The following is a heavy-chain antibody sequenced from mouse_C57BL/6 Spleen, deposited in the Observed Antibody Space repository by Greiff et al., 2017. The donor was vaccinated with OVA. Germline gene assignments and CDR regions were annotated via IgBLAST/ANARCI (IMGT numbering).Heavy chain of an antibody. D-gene: IGHD3-3*01. CDR1: GFTFSDYY. Sequence: DVKLVESEGGLVQPGSSMKLSCTASGFTFSDYYMAWVRQVPEKGLEWVANINYDGSSTYYLDSLKSRFIISRDNAKNILYLQMSSLKSEDTATYYCARDRDVGYFDYWGQGTTLTVSS. V-gene: IGHV5-16*01. J-gene: IGHJ2*01. CDR2: INYDGSST. CDR3: ARDRDVGYFDY.